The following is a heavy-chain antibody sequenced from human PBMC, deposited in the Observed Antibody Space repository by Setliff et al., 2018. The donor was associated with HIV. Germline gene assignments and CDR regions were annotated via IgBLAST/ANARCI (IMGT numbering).Heavy chain of an antibody. V-gene: IGHV3-23*01. CDR2: ISASGGGT. CDR3: ATGGGSYTPADY. J-gene: IGHJ4*02. D-gene: IGHD1-26*01. Sequence: GGSLRLSCTASGFNFNHYAMHWVRQVPGKGLEWVSVISASGGGTYYADSVKGRFTISRDNSKNTLYLQMSSLRAEDTAVYYCATGGGSYTPADYWGQGTLVTVSS. CDR1: GFNFNHYA.